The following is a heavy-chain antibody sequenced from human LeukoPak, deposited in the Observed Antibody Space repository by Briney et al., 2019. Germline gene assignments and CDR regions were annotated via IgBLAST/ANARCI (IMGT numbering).Heavy chain of an antibody. CDR1: GGTFSGYS. CDR3: VRSLLRSVPQGCSYDGRDV. CDR2: IIPMFGTA. D-gene: IGHD3-22*01. J-gene: IGHJ6*02. V-gene: IGHV1-69*01. Sequence: SVTLTCNVSGGTFSGYSISWVRQAPGQGLEWMGGIIPMFGTANYAQTFQGRVTITADESTSTPYMQLSSLRSGDTAVYYCVRSLLRSVPQGCSYDGRDVWGQGTRVTVSS.